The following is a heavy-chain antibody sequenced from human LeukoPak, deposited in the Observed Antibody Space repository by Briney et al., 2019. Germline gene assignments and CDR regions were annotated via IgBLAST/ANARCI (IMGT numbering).Heavy chain of an antibody. Sequence: SETLSLTCAVYGGSFNGHHWTWIRQAPGKGLEWIGEIKHSVSTNYNPSLKSRVTISVDTSKNPFSLKLSSVTAADTALYYCARGTTVTTFQAGTYYYYYIDVRGKGTTVAVSS. D-gene: IGHD4-17*01. CDR2: IKHSVST. J-gene: IGHJ6*03. V-gene: IGHV4-34*01. CDR1: GGSFNGHH. CDR3: ARGTTVTTFQAGTYYYYYIDV.